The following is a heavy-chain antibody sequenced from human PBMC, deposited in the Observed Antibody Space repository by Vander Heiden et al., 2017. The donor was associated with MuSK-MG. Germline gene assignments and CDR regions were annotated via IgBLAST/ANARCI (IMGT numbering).Heavy chain of an antibody. CDR1: GCTFDDYA. CDR3: AKATVNYGDEGYFDL. J-gene: IGHJ2*01. D-gene: IGHD3-10*01. V-gene: IGHV3-9*01. CDR2: ISWNSGSI. Sequence: EVQLVESGGGLVQTGRSLRLSCAASGCTFDDYAMHWVRQAPGKGLEWVSGISWNSGSIGYADSVKGRFTISRDNAKNSLYLQMNSLRAEDTALYYCAKATVNYGDEGYFDLWGRGTLVTVSS.